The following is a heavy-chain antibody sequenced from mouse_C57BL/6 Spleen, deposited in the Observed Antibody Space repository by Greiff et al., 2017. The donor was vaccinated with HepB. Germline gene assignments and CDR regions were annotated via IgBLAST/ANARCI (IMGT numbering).Heavy chain of an antibody. J-gene: IGHJ3*01. CDR1: GYSITSGYY. CDR3: ARLYDYVAAY. Sequence: EVKLQESGPGLVKPSQSLSLTCSVTGYSITSGYYWNWIRQFPGNKLEWMGYISYDGSNNYNPSLKNRISITRDTSKNQFFLKLNSVTTEDTATYYCARLYDYVAAYWGQGTLVTVSA. CDR2: ISYDGSN. V-gene: IGHV3-6*01. D-gene: IGHD2-4*01.